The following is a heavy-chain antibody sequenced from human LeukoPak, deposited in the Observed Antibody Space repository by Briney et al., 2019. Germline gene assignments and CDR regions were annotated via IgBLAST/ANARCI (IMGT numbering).Heavy chain of an antibody. Sequence: PSQTLSLTCTVSGGSISSGGYYWSWIRQHPGKGLEWIGYIYYSGSTYYNPSLKSRVTISVDTSKSQFSLKLSSVTAADTAVYYCARDPGGILTGYYNWFDPWGQGTLVTVSS. CDR2: IYYSGST. J-gene: IGHJ5*02. V-gene: IGHV4-31*03. D-gene: IGHD3-9*01. CDR1: GGSISSGGYY. CDR3: ARDPGGILTGYYNWFDP.